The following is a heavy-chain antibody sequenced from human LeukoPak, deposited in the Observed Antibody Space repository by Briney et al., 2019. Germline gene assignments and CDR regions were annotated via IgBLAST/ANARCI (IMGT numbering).Heavy chain of an antibody. J-gene: IGHJ6*03. Sequence: SETLSLTCSVSGGSLSSSSYYWGWIRQPPGRGLEWIGNIYETGSTNYNPSLKSRVTISVDKSKNQFSLKLSSVTAADTAVYYCARTKAPNYYYYYMDVWGKGTTVTVSS. CDR1: GGSLSSSSYY. CDR3: ARTKAPNYYYYYMDV. V-gene: IGHV4-39*07. CDR2: IYETGST.